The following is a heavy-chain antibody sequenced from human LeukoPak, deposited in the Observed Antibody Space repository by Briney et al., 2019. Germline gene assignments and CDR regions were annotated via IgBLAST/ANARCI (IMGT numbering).Heavy chain of an antibody. CDR2: IYYSGST. Sequence: SETLSLTCTVSDGSITNSPYYWGWIRQPPGKGLEWIGNIYYSGSTYYSPSLKSRVSISVDTSKNQFSLKLKSVTAADTAVYYCAVATAGFPGFDPWGQGALVTVSS. J-gene: IGHJ5*02. CDR1: DGSITNSPYY. CDR3: AVATAGFPGFDP. V-gene: IGHV4-39*01. D-gene: IGHD6-13*01.